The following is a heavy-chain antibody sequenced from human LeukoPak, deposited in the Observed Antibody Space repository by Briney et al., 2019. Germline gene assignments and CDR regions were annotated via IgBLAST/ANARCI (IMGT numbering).Heavy chain of an antibody. CDR2: IKLDGSEK. CDR1: GFTFSNFW. CDR3: ARDQYDTWSRRGNFDS. Sequence: GESLRLSCTASGFTFSNFWMSWVRQAPGKGLEWVANIKLDGSEKNYVDSVKGRFTISRDNTKNSLHLQMNSLRAEDTAVFYCARDQYDTWSRRGNFDSWGQGTLVIVSS. D-gene: IGHD3-3*01. V-gene: IGHV3-7*03. J-gene: IGHJ4*02.